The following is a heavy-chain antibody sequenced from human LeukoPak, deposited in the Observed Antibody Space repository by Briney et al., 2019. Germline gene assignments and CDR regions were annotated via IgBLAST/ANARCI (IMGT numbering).Heavy chain of an antibody. CDR3: AKDHPSDGWPTFEY. V-gene: IGHV3-23*01. D-gene: IGHD2-15*01. J-gene: IGHJ4*02. CDR1: GFSVSSRA. CDR2: ITNNGGKT. Sequence: SGGSLRLSCAATGFSVSSRAMSWVRQAPGKGLEWLASITNNGGKTYYAASVKGRFTISRDEYQNTASLAMSNLRVEDTAVYYCAKDHPSDGWPTFEYWGQGVRVTVSS.